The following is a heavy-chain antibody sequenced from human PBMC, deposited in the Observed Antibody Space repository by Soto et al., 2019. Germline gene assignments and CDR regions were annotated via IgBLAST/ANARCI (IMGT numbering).Heavy chain of an antibody. J-gene: IGHJ5*02. D-gene: IGHD2-2*01. CDR2: ISLYSDGT. CDR1: GYTFSNYG. V-gene: IGHV1-18*01. CDR3: ARVVPGAEAWFGP. Sequence: ASVKVSCKTSGYTFSNYGITWVRQAPGQPLEWLGWISLYSDGTNYAQKFQGRVSMTTDTSTTAAYMELRSLRSDDTTVYYCARVVPGAEAWFGPWGQGTLVTVS.